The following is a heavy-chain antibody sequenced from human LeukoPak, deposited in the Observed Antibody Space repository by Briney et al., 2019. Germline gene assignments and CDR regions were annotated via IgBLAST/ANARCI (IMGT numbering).Heavy chain of an antibody. CDR3: VRPDRIFGVPAAFDA. V-gene: IGHV1-69*01. J-gene: IGHJ3*01. Sequence: GGSLRLSCAASGFTFSSYEMNWVRQAPGQGLEWLGGIIPKYSASNYAQAFQGRVTITADESTNTVYMEMSGLRPDDTAVYYCVRPDRIFGVPAAFDAWGQGTLVAVSS. CDR1: GFTFSSYE. D-gene: IGHD3-3*02. CDR2: IIPKYSAS.